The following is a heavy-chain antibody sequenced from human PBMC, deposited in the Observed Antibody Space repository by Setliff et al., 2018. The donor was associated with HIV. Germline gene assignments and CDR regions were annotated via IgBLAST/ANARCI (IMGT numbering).Heavy chain of an antibody. CDR2: ISTSSTYT. CDR1: GFTFSSYA. D-gene: IGHD2-15*01. Sequence: GGSLRLSCAASGFTFSSYAMSWVRQAPGKGLEWVSSISTSSTYTYYADSVKSRFTISRDNAKNSLYLQMNSLRVEDTAVYYCAKDVCSGAYCYAYYYYGMDVWGQGTMVTVSS. J-gene: IGHJ6*02. V-gene: IGHV3-21*01. CDR3: AKDVCSGAYCYAYYYYGMDV.